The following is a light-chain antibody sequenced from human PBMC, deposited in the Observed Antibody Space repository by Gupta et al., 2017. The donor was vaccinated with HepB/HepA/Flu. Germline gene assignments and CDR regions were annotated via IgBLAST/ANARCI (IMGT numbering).Light chain of an antibody. CDR1: QSLLHSNGYNY. J-gene: IGKJ3*01. V-gene: IGKV2-28*01. Sequence: DSVMIQSPLSLPVTPGEPASISCRSSQSLLHSNGYNYLDWYLQKPGQSPQLLIYLGSNRASGVPDRFSGSGSGTDFTLKISRVEAEDVGVYYCMQALQTPLTFGPGTKVDIK. CDR3: MQALQTPLT. CDR2: LGS.